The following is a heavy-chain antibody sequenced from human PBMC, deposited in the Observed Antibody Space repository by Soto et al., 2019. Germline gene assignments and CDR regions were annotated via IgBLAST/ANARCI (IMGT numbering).Heavy chain of an antibody. V-gene: IGHV3-48*02. Sequence: EVQLVESGGGLVQPGGSLRLSCSASGFTFSSYSMIWVRQAPGKGLEWVSYITSSGQTVFSADSVKGRFTISRDNAKNSLYLQMDRLRDEDTAVYFCARDPATYDASGYWFNWGQGTLVTVSS. J-gene: IGHJ4*02. D-gene: IGHD3-22*01. CDR1: GFTFSSYS. CDR2: ITSSGQTV. CDR3: ARDPATYDASGYWFN.